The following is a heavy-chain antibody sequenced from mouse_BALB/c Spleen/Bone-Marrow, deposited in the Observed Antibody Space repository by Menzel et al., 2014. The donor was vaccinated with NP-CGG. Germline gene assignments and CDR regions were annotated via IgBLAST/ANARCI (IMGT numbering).Heavy chain of an antibody. CDR2: FAPGSGNT. CDR1: GYTFTSYW. Sequence: DLVKPGASVKLSCKASGYTFTSYWINWIKQRPGQGLEWIGRFAPGSGNTYYNEMFKGKATLTVDTSSSAAYIQLSSLSSEDSAVYYYAKARSTVISTWYFDVWGAGTTVTASS. V-gene: IGHV1S41*01. J-gene: IGHJ1*01. CDR3: AKARSTVISTWYFDV. D-gene: IGHD2-4*01.